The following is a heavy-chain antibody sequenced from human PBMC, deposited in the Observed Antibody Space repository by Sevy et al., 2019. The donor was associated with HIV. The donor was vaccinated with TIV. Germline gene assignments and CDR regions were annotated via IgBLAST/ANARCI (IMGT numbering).Heavy chain of an antibody. CDR3: AKDRPQTISYRTKYYYYGMDV. Sequence: GGSLRLSCAASGLTFNNYGMHWVRQAPGKGLEWVGIISYDANKKYYGDSVKGRFFISRDNSKNTRSLQMNDLRAEDTAVYYCAKDRPQTISYRTKYYYYGMDVWGLGTTVTVSS. D-gene: IGHD3-16*02. CDR2: ISYDANKK. CDR1: GLTFNNYG. J-gene: IGHJ6*02. V-gene: IGHV3-30*18.